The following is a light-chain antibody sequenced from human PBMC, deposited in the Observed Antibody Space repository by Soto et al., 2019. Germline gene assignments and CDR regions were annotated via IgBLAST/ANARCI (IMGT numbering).Light chain of an antibody. CDR1: SSDFGGYNY. V-gene: IGLV2-14*03. J-gene: IGLJ1*01. CDR2: HVS. CDR3: TSFTSDNLYV. Sequence: QSPLTQPASVSLSPGQSITISCTGTSSDFGGYNYVSWYQQYPGKVPKLLIYHVSNRPSGVSNRFSGSKSGNTASLTISGLQAEDEADYFCTSFTSDNLYVFGTGTKVTVL.